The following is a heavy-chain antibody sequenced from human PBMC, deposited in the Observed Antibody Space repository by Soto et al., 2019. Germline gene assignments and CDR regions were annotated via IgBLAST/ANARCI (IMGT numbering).Heavy chain of an antibody. CDR3: ARETLQDSSGYHFDY. CDR1: GGTFSSYA. D-gene: IGHD3-22*01. V-gene: IGHV1-69*13. Sequence: ASVKVSCKASGGTFSSYAISWVRQAPGQGLEWMGGIIPIFGTANYAQKFQGRVTITEDESTSTAYIEMSSLRSEDTAVYYFARETLQDSSGYHFDYWGQGTLVTVSS. CDR2: IIPIFGTA. J-gene: IGHJ4*02.